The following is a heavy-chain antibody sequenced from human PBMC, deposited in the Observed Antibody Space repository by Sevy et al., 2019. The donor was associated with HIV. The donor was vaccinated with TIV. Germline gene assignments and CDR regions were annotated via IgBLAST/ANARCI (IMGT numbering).Heavy chain of an antibody. J-gene: IGHJ6*02. V-gene: IGHV3-33*01. Sequence: GWSLRLSCAASGFTFSTYGMHWVRQAPGKGLEWVAVIWYDGGNNYYADSVKGRFTISRDNSKNTLYLQMNSLRAEDTAIYYCARDPHCSSTSCYRGYYYYGMDVWGQGTTVTVSS. CDR3: ARDPHCSSTSCYRGYYYYGMDV. D-gene: IGHD2-2*02. CDR2: IWYDGGNN. CDR1: GFTFSTYG.